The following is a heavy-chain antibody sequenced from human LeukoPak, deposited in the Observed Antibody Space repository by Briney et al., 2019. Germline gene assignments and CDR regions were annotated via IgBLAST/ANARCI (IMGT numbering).Heavy chain of an antibody. CDR3: ARDSRGRGPHDH. D-gene: IGHD3-10*01. Sequence: GGSLRLSCSASGFTFSIYLMHWVRQAPGKGLVWVSRINSDGSSTSYADSVKGRFTISRDNAKNTLYLQMNSLRAEDTAVYYCARDSRGRGPHDHWGQGTLVTVSS. V-gene: IGHV3-74*01. CDR2: INSDGSST. CDR1: GFTFSIYL. J-gene: IGHJ5*02.